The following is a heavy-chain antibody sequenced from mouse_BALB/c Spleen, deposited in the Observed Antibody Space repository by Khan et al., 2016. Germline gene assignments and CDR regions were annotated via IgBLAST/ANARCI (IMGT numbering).Heavy chain of an antibody. V-gene: IGHV3-2*02. CDR3: ARGRDYRYLFDY. CDR1: GYSITSDYA. Sequence: EVQLVESGPGLVKPSQSLSLTCTVTGYSITSDYAWNWIRQFPGNKLEWMGYISYSGSTSYNPSLKSRISITRDTSKNQFFLQLNSVTTEDTATXYCARGRDYRYLFDYWGQGTTLTVSS. D-gene: IGHD2-14*01. J-gene: IGHJ2*01. CDR2: ISYSGST.